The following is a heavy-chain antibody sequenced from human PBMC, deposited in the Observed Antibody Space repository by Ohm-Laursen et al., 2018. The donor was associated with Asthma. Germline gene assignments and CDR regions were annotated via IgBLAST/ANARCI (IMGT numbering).Heavy chain of an antibody. V-gene: IGHV3-21*01. Sequence: SLRLSCTASGFTFSSYSMNWVRQAPGKGLEWVSSISSSSSYIYYADSVKGRFTISRDNAKNSLYLQMNSLRAEDTAVYYCARDRDNILSGCYYGMDVWGQGTTVTVSS. CDR2: ISSSSSYI. D-gene: IGHD3-10*01. J-gene: IGHJ6*02. CDR3: ARDRDNILSGCYYGMDV. CDR1: GFTFSSYS.